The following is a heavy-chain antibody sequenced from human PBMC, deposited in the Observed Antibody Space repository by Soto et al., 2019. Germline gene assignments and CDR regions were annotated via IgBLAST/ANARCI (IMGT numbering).Heavy chain of an antibody. V-gene: IGHV4-59*12. Sequence: SETLSLTCTVSGGSISNYYWSWIRQPPGRGLEWIGYISYSGSANYNPSLKSRVTISVDTSKNQFSLKLSSMTAADTAVYYCARSVFPWGQGTLVTVSS. CDR2: ISYSGSA. J-gene: IGHJ5*02. CDR1: GGSISNYY. CDR3: ARSVFP.